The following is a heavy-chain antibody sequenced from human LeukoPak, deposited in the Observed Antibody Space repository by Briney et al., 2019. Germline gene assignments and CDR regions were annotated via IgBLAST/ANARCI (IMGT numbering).Heavy chain of an antibody. CDR2: IYTSGST. CDR3: ARGWSDNWNDGSLYDC. Sequence: SETLSLTCSVSGGSISSGSYYWSWIRQPAGKGLEWIGRIYTSGSTNYNPSLKSRVTISVGTSKNQFSLKLSSVTAADAAVYYCARGWSDNWNDGSLYDCWGQGTLVTVSS. D-gene: IGHD1-20*01. V-gene: IGHV4-61*02. J-gene: IGHJ4*02. CDR1: GGSISSGSYY.